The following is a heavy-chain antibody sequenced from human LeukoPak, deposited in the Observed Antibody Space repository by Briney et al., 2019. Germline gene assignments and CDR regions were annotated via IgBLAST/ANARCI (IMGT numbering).Heavy chain of an antibody. Sequence: QSGGSLRLSCAASGFTFSSYGMHWVRQAPGKGLEWVAVIWYDGSNKYYADSVKGRFTISRDNSKNTLYLQMNSLRAEDTAVYYCAKDLSPYYDSSGSQSSWGQGTLVTVSS. CDR2: IWYDGSNK. CDR3: AKDLSPYYDSSGSQSS. D-gene: IGHD3-22*01. CDR1: GFTFSSYG. V-gene: IGHV3-33*06. J-gene: IGHJ5*02.